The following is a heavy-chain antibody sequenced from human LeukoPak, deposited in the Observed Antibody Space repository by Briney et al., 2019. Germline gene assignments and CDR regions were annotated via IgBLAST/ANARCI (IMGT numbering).Heavy chain of an antibody. J-gene: IGHJ4*02. V-gene: IGHV1-2*02. CDR2: IDPKTGVT. D-gene: IGHD1-26*01. CDR1: GYTFTDYY. CDR3: ARDLAMYSPDLDY. Sequence: ASVKVSCKASGYTFTDYYLHWVRQAPGHGLEWMGWIDPKTGVTKYAQNFQGRVTMTRDTSISTAYMEISRLRSDDTAVFYCARDLAMYSPDLDYWGQGTLVTVSS.